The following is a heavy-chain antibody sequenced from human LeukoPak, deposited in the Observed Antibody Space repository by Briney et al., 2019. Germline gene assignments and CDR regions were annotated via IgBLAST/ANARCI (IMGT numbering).Heavy chain of an antibody. D-gene: IGHD3-10*01. V-gene: IGHV1-18*04. CDR3: ARDRGTKGWYFDL. CDR1: GYTFTSYY. J-gene: IGHJ2*01. CDR2: ISAYNGNT. Sequence: ASVKVSCKASGYTFTSYYMHWVRQAPGQGLEWMGWISAYNGNTNYAQKLQGRVTMTTDTSTSTAYMELRSLRSDDTAVYYCARDRGTKGWYFDLWGRGTLVTVSS.